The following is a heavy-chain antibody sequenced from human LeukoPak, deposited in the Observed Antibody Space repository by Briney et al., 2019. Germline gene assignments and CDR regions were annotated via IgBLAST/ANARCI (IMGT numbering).Heavy chain of an antibody. Sequence: SVKVSCKASGGTFSSYAISWARQAPGQGLEWMGRIIPILGIANYAQKFQGRVTITADKSTGTAYMELSSLRSEDTAVYYCASRSELGIGSYFDYWGQGTLVTVSS. J-gene: IGHJ4*02. D-gene: IGHD7-27*01. CDR1: GGTFSSYA. V-gene: IGHV1-69*04. CDR2: IIPILGIA. CDR3: ASRSELGIGSYFDY.